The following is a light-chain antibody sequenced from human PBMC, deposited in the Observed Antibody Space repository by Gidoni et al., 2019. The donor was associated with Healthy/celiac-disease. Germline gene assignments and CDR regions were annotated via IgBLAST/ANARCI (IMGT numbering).Light chain of an antibody. Sequence: DIQMTQPPSSLSASVGDRVTITCRASQCIINYLNWYQQKPGKAPKLLIYAASSLQSGVPSRFSGSGSGTDFTLTISSLQPEDFSTYYCQQSYSTPPTFGQGTKVEIK. CDR1: QCIINY. V-gene: IGKV1-39*01. CDR3: QQSYSTPPT. CDR2: AAS. J-gene: IGKJ1*01.